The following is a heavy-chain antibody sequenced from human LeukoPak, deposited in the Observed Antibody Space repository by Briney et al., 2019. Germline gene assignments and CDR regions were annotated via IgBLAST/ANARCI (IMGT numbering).Heavy chain of an antibody. CDR1: GYTFTAYY. Sequence: GASVKVSCKASGYTFTAYYMHWVRQAPGQGLEWMGWINPNTGGTDYAQRFQGRVTMTRDTSISTAYMELSSLISDDTAVYYCARDAFADYNTHHRFDPWGQGTLVTVSS. V-gene: IGHV1-2*02. J-gene: IGHJ5*02. D-gene: IGHD1-14*01. CDR2: INPNTGGT. CDR3: ARDAFADYNTHHRFDP.